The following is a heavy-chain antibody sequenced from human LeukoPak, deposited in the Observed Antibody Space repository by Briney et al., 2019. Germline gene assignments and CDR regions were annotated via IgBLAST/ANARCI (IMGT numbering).Heavy chain of an antibody. V-gene: IGHV4-59*04. CDR2: MYHSGRT. J-gene: IGHJ4*02. CDR1: GGSISSFY. CDR3: VRGHYDSSGYYSGPNFHY. Sequence: PSETLSLTCTLSGGSISSFYWSWIRQPPGKGLEWIGSMYHSGRTYYNPSLKSRLTISPDTSNNQFSLKLSSVTAADTAVYYCVRGHYDSSGYYSGPNFHYWGQGALVTVSS. D-gene: IGHD3-22*01.